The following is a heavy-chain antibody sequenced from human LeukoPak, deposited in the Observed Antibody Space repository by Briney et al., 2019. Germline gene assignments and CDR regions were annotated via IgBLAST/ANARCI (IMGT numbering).Heavy chain of an antibody. V-gene: IGHV1-2*02. CDR2: INPNSGGT. CDR3: AGDRALRWLDLSDAFDI. Sequence: ASVKVSCKASGYTCTGYYMHWVRQAPGQGLEWMGWINPNSGGTNYAQKFQGRVTMTRDTSTSTVYMELSSLRSEDTAVYYCAGDRALRWLDLSDAFDIWGQGTMVTVSS. J-gene: IGHJ3*02. CDR1: GYTCTGYY. D-gene: IGHD5-24*01.